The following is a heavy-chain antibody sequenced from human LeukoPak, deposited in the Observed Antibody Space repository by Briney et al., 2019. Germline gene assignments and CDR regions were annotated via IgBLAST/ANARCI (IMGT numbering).Heavy chain of an antibody. V-gene: IGHV4-34*01. J-gene: IGHJ5*02. D-gene: IGHD5-24*01. CDR1: GGSFSGYY. CDR3: ARDLSRDGCNR. Sequence: PSETLSLTCAVYGGSFSGYYWGWLRQPPGKGLEWIGSIYHSGSTYYNPSLKSRVTISLDTSKNQFSLKLSSVTAADTAMYYCARDLSRDGCNRWGQGTLVTVSS. CDR2: IYHSGST.